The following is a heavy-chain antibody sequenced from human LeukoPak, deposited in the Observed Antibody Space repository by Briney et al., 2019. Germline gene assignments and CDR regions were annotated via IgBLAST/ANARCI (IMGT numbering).Heavy chain of an antibody. V-gene: IGHV3-23*01. D-gene: IGHD5-12*01. Sequence: GGSLRLSCAASGFTFSSYAMSWVRQAPGKGLEWVSAISGSGGSTYYADSVKGRFTISRDNAKNSLYLQMNSLRAEDTAVYYCARDSSGYHSSFDYWGQGSLVTVSS. CDR3: ARDSSGYHSSFDY. CDR1: GFTFSSYA. J-gene: IGHJ4*02. CDR2: ISGSGGST.